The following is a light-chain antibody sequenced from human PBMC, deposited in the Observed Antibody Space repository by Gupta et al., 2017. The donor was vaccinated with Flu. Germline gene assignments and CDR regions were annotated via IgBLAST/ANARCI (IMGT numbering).Light chain of an antibody. CDR3: NSRDSSGNHLGV. V-gene: IGLV3-19*01. CDR2: GKN. Sequence: SSELTQDPAVSVALGKTVRITCQGDSLRSYYASWYQQKPGLAPVLVIYGKNNRPSGIPDRFSGSSSGNTASLTITGAQAEDEADYYCNSRDSSGNHLGVFGGGTKLTVL. J-gene: IGLJ3*02. CDR1: SLRSYY.